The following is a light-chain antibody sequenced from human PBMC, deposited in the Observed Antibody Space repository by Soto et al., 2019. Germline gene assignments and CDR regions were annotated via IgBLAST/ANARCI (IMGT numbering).Light chain of an antibody. J-gene: IGLJ1*01. CDR2: EVT. Sequence: QTVLTQPGSLSGSPGQSSTISCRGTTTDVGAYDFVSWYQHHSGKAPKLIISEVTDRPSAVSSRFSGSKSGNTASLTISGLQAEDEADYSCTSYTTSGTYVFGTGTKVTVL. CDR1: TTDVGAYDF. CDR3: TSYTTSGTYV. V-gene: IGLV2-14*01.